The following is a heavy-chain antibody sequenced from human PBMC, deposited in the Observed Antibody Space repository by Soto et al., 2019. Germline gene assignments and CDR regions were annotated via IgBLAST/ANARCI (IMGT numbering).Heavy chain of an antibody. V-gene: IGHV1-69*13. CDR3: ARSGLETTPSMDV. CDR2: IIPIFGTA. Sequence: SVKVSCKASGGTFSSYAISWVRQAPGQGLEWMGGIIPIFGTANYAQKFQGRVTITADESTSTAYMELSSLRSDDTAVYYCARSGLETTPSMDVWGQGTTVTVSS. CDR1: GGTFSSYA. D-gene: IGHD4-17*01. J-gene: IGHJ6*02.